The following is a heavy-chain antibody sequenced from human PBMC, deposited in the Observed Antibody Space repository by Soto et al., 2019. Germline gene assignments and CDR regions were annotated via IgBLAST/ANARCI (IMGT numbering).Heavy chain of an antibody. Sequence: SETLSLTCTVSGGSISSGGYYWSWIRQHPGKGLEWIGYIYYSGSTYYNPSLKSRVTISVDTSKNQFSLKLSSVTAADTAVYYCARSYYDSSGYYPLGEKIDYWGQGTLVTVSS. D-gene: IGHD3-22*01. CDR3: ARSYYDSSGYYPLGEKIDY. V-gene: IGHV4-31*03. CDR1: GGSISSGGYY. J-gene: IGHJ4*02. CDR2: IYYSGST.